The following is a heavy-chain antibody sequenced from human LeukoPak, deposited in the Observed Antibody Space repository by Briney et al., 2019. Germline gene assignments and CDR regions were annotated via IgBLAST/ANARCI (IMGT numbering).Heavy chain of an antibody. D-gene: IGHD1-14*01. CDR3: ARRYNTQFFDY. J-gene: IGHJ4*02. CDR2: VYPGDSDT. Sequence: GESLKISCKGSGYTFTSNWIGWVRQMPGKGLEWMGTVYPGDSDTRYSPSFQGQVTISADKSISTAYLQWSSLKASDTAMYFCARRYNTQFFDYWGQGTLVTVSS. CDR1: GYTFTSNW. V-gene: IGHV5-51*01.